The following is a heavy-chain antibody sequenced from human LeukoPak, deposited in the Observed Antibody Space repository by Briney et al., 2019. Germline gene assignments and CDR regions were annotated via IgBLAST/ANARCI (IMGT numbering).Heavy chain of an antibody. V-gene: IGHV1-69*13. CDR3: ARGRGPDHYGSGNISFGY. CDR1: GGIFINHS. J-gene: IGHJ4*02. CDR2: INAIFGTA. D-gene: IGHD3-10*01. Sequence: VKVSCKVSGGIFINHSITWVRQAPGQGLEWMGGINAIFGTAKYAQKFQGRVTIIADESTNTAYMELSSLRSEDTAVYYCARGRGPDHYGSGNISFGYWGQGTLVTASS.